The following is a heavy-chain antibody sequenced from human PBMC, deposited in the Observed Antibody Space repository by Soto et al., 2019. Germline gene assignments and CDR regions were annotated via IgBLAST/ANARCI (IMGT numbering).Heavy chain of an antibody. Sequence: PGGSLRLSCAASGFTVSTSQMTWVRQAPGEGLEWVSVIYSGGSTYYADSVKGRFTISRDNSKNTLYLQMNSLRAEDTAVYYFARDNYDSSGYYHRGFDYWGQGTLVTVSS. CDR1: GFTVSTSQ. CDR3: ARDNYDSSGYYHRGFDY. J-gene: IGHJ4*02. CDR2: IYSGGST. V-gene: IGHV3-66*01. D-gene: IGHD3-22*01.